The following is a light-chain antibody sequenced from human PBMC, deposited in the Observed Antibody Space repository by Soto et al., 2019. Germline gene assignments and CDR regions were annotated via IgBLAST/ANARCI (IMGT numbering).Light chain of an antibody. CDR2: GAS. Sequence: EIVMTQSPVTLSVSPGERLTLFCRASQSISSNLAWFQQKPGQVPRLLISGASTRATGISARFSGSGSGTEFTLTISSLQSEDFAVYYCQQYNKWHGTLGQGTKVDIK. J-gene: IGKJ1*01. V-gene: IGKV3-15*01. CDR3: QQYNKWHGT. CDR1: QSISSN.